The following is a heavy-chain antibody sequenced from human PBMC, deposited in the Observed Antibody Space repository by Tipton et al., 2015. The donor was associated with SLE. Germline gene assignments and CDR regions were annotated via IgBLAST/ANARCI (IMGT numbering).Heavy chain of an antibody. Sequence: TLSLTCTVSGGSISSYYWSWIRQPPGKGLEWIGYIYYSGSTYYNPSLKSRVTISVDTSKNQFSLKLTSVTAADTAFYYCAREGVTETGIGAFDIWGQGTMVTVSS. D-gene: IGHD1-14*01. CDR3: AREGVTETGIGAFDI. CDR2: IYYSGST. J-gene: IGHJ3*02. CDR1: GGSISSYY. V-gene: IGHV4-59*01.